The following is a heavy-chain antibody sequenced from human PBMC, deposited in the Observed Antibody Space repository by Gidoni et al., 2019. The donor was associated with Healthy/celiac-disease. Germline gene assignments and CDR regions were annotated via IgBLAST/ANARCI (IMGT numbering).Heavy chain of an antibody. CDR3: ARESDFDWLLSRNYFDY. D-gene: IGHD3-9*01. J-gene: IGHJ4*02. Sequence: QVQLVESGGGVVQHGRSLRLSCAASGFTFSSYGMHWVRQAPGKGLEWVAVIWYDGSNKYYADSVKGRFTISRDNSKNTLYLQMNSLRAEDTAVYYCARESDFDWLLSRNYFDYWGQGTLVTVSS. CDR2: IWYDGSNK. V-gene: IGHV3-33*01. CDR1: GFTFSSYG.